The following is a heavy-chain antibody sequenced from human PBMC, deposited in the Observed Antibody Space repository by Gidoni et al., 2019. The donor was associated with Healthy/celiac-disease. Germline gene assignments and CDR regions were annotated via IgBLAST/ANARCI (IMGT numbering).Heavy chain of an antibody. Sequence: QVQLVESGGGVVQPGRSLRLSCAASGFTFSSYGMHWVRQAPGKGLGWVAVIWYDGSNKYYADSVKGRFTISRDNSKNTLYLQMNSLRAEDTAVYYCARDGWYPGYYGMDVWGQGTTVTVSS. CDR1: GFTFSSYG. CDR2: IWYDGSNK. D-gene: IGHD6-19*01. J-gene: IGHJ6*02. V-gene: IGHV3-33*01. CDR3: ARDGWYPGYYGMDV.